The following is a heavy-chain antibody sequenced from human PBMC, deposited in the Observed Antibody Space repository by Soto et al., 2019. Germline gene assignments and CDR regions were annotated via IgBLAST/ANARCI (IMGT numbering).Heavy chain of an antibody. CDR1: GYTFTNYG. CDR3: ERDRLRGYDSSGFYS. Sequence: ASVKVSCKASGYTFTNYGFSWVRQAPGQGLEWLGWISAYNGNRNFAQKFEDRVTMTTATSTNTVFLELRSLKSDDTAIYYCERDRLRGYDSSGFYSWGQGTMVTVSS. CDR2: ISAYNGNR. D-gene: IGHD3-22*01. V-gene: IGHV1-18*01. J-gene: IGHJ4*02.